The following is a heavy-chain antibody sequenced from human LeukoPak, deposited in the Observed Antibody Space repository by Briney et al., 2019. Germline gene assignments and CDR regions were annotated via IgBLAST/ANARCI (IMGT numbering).Heavy chain of an antibody. V-gene: IGHV4-39*02. J-gene: IGHJ6*02. CDR3: ARDGRYYYGMDV. Sequence: SETLSLTCTVSGGSISSSSYYWGWIRQPPGKGLEWIGSIYYGGSTYYNPSLNSRVTISVNTSKNQFSLKLSSVTAADTAVYYCARDGRYYYGMDVWGQGTTVTVSS. D-gene: IGHD1-26*01. CDR1: GGSISSSSYY. CDR2: IYYGGST.